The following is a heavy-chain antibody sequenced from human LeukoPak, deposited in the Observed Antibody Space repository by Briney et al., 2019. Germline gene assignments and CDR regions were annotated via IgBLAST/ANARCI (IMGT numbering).Heavy chain of an antibody. Sequence: SETLSLTCTLSGGSISQYYWSWIRQPPGKGPEWIGYVYRSGNTNYNPSLKSRVTISVDTSKNHFSLNLTSVTAADTAVYYCARVKDFAYSFFDLWGRGTLVIVSS. CDR2: VYRSGNT. CDR3: ARVKDFAYSFFDL. V-gene: IGHV4-59*01. J-gene: IGHJ2*01. CDR1: GGSISQYY.